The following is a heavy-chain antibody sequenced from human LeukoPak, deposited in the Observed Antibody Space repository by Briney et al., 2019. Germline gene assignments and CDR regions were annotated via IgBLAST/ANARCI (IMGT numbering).Heavy chain of an antibody. CDR2: IKQDGSEK. Sequence: GTSLRLSCAASGFIFSSYGMHWVRQAPGKGLEWVANIKQDGSEKYYVDSVKGRFTISRDNAKNSLYLQMNSLRAEDTAVYYCARDGRIKYYYGSGSYLGAFDIWGQGTMVTVSS. V-gene: IGHV3-7*01. D-gene: IGHD3-10*01. J-gene: IGHJ3*02. CDR3: ARDGRIKYYYGSGSYLGAFDI. CDR1: GFIFSSYG.